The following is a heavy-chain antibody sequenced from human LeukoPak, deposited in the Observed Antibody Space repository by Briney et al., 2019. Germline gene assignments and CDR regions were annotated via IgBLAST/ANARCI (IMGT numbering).Heavy chain of an antibody. D-gene: IGHD3-10*01. CDR3: ARSPGDRTYFDY. CDR1: GFTVRSNY. J-gene: IGHJ4*02. Sequence: GGSLRLSCAASGFTVRSNYMSWVRKAPRTGLERVSVIYSGGSTYYADSVKGRFTISRDNSKNTLYLQMNSLRAEATDVYYCARSPGDRTYFDYWGQGTLVTVSS. CDR2: IYSGGST. V-gene: IGHV3-53*01.